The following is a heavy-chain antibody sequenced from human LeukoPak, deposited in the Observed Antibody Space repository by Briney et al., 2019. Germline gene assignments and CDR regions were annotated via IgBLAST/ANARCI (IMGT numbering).Heavy chain of an antibody. J-gene: IGHJ4*02. V-gene: IGHV3-30-3*01. CDR1: GFDFGKYA. Sequence: PGGSLRLSCEASGFDFGKYAIHWVRQAPGKGREWVGVVSDDGVTEDYADSVKGRFTISRDTSKNTAYLEMNTLRHDDTAVYFCARDEDYQLLYQPGYWGQGTLVSVSS. CDR2: VSDDGVTE. CDR3: ARDEDYQLLYQPGY. D-gene: IGHD2-2*02.